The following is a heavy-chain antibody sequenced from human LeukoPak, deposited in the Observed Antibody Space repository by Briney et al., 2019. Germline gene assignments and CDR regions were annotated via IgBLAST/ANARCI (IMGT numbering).Heavy chain of an antibody. CDR3: ARTRTYGPFDY. D-gene: IGHD3-10*01. CDR1: GGSISSYY. V-gene: IGHV4-59*01. Sequence: PSETLSLTCTVSGGSISSYYWSWIRQPPGKGLEWIGYIYYSGSTNYNPSLKSRVTISVDTSKNQFSLKLSSVTAADTAVSYCARTRTYGPFDYWGQGTLVTVSS. J-gene: IGHJ4*02. CDR2: IYYSGST.